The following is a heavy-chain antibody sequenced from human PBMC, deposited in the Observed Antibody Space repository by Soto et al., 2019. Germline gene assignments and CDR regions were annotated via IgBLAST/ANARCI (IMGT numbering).Heavy chain of an antibody. CDR2: IYTSGST. Sequence: PSETLSLTCTVSGGSISSYYWSWIRQPAGKGLEWIARIYTSGSTNYNPSLKSRVTMSVDTSKNQFSLKLSSVTAADTAVYYFARAWGYGGSGRYYHGMDVWGQGTTVTVSS. J-gene: IGHJ6*02. V-gene: IGHV4-4*07. CDR1: GGSISSYY. D-gene: IGHD5-12*01. CDR3: ARAWGYGGSGRYYHGMDV.